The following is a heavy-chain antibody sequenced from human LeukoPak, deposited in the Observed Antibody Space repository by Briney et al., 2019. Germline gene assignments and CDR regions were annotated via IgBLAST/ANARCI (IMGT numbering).Heavy chain of an antibody. CDR2: ISGSGGST. CDR3: AKGRWHLDY. V-gene: IGHV3-23*01. J-gene: IGHJ4*02. CDR1: GSTFSSYA. D-gene: IGHD3-16*02. Sequence: GGSLRLSCAASGSTFSSYAMSRVRQAPGKGLEWVSAISGSGGSTYYADSVKGRFTISRDNSKNTLYLQMNSLRAEDTAVYHCAKGRWHLDYWGQGTLVTVSS.